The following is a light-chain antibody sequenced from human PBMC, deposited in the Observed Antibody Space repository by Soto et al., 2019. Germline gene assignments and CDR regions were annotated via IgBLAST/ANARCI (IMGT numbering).Light chain of an antibody. CDR3: QQYNNWTRT. CDR1: QSVSTN. V-gene: IGKV3-15*01. CDR2: NAL. Sequence: EIVMTQSPATLSVSPGERATLSCRASQSVSTNLAWYQKKPGQAPRLLIYNALTRATGIPARFSGSGSGTTFNLTISRLQSEDFAVYDCQQYNNWTRTFGQGTKVEIK. J-gene: IGKJ1*01.